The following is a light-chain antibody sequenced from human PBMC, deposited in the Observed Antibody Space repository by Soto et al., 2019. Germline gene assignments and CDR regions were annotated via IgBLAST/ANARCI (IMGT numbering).Light chain of an antibody. CDR2: GAS. V-gene: IGKV3-20*01. CDR1: QSVSSAY. Sequence: EIVLTQSPGTLSLSPGERATLSCRASQSVSSAYLAWYQQIPGQAPRLLIYGASSSATGIPDRFSGSGSGRDFTLTSSGLEPEDFAVYYCQQSGSSFYTFGQGTKLETK. CDR3: QQSGSSFYT. J-gene: IGKJ2*01.